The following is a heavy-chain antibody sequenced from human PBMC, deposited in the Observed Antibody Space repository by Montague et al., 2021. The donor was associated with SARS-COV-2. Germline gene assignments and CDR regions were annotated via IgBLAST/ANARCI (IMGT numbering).Heavy chain of an antibody. V-gene: IGHV4-4*07. CDR1: GGSINYYY. Sequence: SETLSLTCTVSGGSINYYYWHWLRQSAGKGLEWIGRIYSSGNTNSNPSLESRVIMSVDSSQNQFSLKLNSVTAADTAVYYCARGDHPTTAGWYFFDSWGQGALVTVSS. J-gene: IGHJ4*02. CDR2: IYSSGNT. D-gene: IGHD6-19*01. CDR3: ARGDHPTTAGWYFFDS.